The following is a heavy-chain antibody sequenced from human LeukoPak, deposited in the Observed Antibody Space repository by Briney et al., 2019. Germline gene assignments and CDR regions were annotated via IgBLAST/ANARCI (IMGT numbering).Heavy chain of an antibody. J-gene: IGHJ5*02. CDR2: INPNSGGT. CDR3: AKGGGGDYFSWSDP. CDR1: GYTFIDYS. D-gene: IGHD4-17*01. V-gene: IGHV1-2*02. Sequence: ASVKVSCKASGYTFIDYSIYWVRQAPGQGLAWMGWINPNSGGTNYAQKFQGRVTMTRDTSVNTAYMGLSRLTSDDTAVYYCAKGGGGDYFSWSDPWGQGTLVTVSS.